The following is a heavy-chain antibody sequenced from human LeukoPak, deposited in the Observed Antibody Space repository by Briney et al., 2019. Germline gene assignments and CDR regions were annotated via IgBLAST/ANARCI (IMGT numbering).Heavy chain of an antibody. J-gene: IGHJ4*02. Sequence: PGGSLRLSCAVSGFTFSDYYMNWIRQAPGKGLEWVSYISSSGSTIYYADSVKGRFTISRDNAKNSLYLQMNSLRAEDTAVYYCAGHYYDSSGYPSGVSWGQGTLVTVSS. D-gene: IGHD3-22*01. CDR2: ISSSGSTI. V-gene: IGHV3-11*04. CDR1: GFTFSDYY. CDR3: AGHYYDSSGYPSGVS.